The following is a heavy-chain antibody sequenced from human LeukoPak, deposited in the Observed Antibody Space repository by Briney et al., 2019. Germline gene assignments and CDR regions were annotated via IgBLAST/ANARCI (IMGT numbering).Heavy chain of an antibody. CDR1: GYTFSNYG. V-gene: IGHV1-18*01. D-gene: IGHD3-3*01. Sequence: ASVKVSCKASGYTFSNYGLSWVRQAPGQGLEWMGWISTDSGNANYAQKFQGRLTMTTDTSTTTAYMELGSLRSDDTAVYYCARGKVLRFLEYLYDTPNWFDPWGQGTLVTVSS. CDR2: ISTDSGNA. J-gene: IGHJ5*02. CDR3: ARGKVLRFLEYLYDTPNWFDP.